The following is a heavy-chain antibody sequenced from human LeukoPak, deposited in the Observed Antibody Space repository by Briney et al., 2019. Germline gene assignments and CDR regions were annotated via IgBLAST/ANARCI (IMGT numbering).Heavy chain of an antibody. D-gene: IGHD6-19*01. CDR1: GFTFSSYG. CDR2: IWYDGSNK. V-gene: IGHV3-33*01. J-gene: IGHJ6*02. Sequence: GGSLRLSCAASGFTFSSYGMHWVRQAPGKGLEWVAVIWYDGSNKYYADSVKGRFTISRDNSKNTLYLQMNSLRAEDTAVYYCARVSGWYHNGYYGMDVWGQGTTVTVSS. CDR3: ARVSGWYHNGYYGMDV.